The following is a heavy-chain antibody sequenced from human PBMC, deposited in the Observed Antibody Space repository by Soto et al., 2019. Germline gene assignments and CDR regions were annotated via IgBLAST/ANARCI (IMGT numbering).Heavy chain of an antibody. CDR1: GGSISSYY. D-gene: IGHD3-22*01. J-gene: IGHJ3*02. Sequence: SETLSLTCTVSGGSISSYYWSWIRQPPGKGLEWIGYIYYSGSTNYNPSLKSRVTISVDTSKNQFSLKLSSVTAADTAVYYCARRRTYYFDSSGYSAFDIWGQGTMVTVSS. CDR2: IYYSGST. CDR3: ARRRTYYFDSSGYSAFDI. V-gene: IGHV4-59*08.